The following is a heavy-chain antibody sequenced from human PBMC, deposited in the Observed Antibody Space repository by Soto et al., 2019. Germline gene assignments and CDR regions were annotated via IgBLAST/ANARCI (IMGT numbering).Heavy chain of an antibody. Sequence: QLHLVQSGAVVKKPGASVTVSCSASGYPVTAYYMHWVRQAPGRGLEWMGGINPATGAAKYTQTFLGRVTMTRDTSTSTVFMELGGLTSEDTAGFYWARGGGVGVAGSAAFDMWGQGTLVTVSS. J-gene: IGHJ3*02. CDR2: INPATGAA. V-gene: IGHV1-2*02. CDR1: GYPVTAYY. CDR3: ARGGGVGVAGSAAFDM. D-gene: IGHD3-3*01.